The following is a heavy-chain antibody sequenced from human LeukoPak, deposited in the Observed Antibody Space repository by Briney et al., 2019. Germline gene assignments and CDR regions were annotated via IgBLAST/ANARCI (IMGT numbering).Heavy chain of an antibody. CDR1: GYTFTSYY. D-gene: IGHD2-21*01. V-gene: IGHV1-2*02. CDR2: INPNSGNA. J-gene: IGHJ6*02. CDR3: AREVVVIGASRNYYNGLDV. Sequence: ASVRVSCKASGYTFTSYYYHWVRQAPGQGLEWMGWINPNSGNADYPQRFQGRVTLTRDTSISTVYMEVSSLTSDDSAIYYCAREVVVIGASRNYYNGLDVWGLGTTVTVSS.